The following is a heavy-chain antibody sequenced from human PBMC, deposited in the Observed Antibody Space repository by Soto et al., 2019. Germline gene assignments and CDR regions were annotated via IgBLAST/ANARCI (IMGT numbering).Heavy chain of an antibody. J-gene: IGHJ6*02. V-gene: IGHV3-33*01. CDR3: ARGGCYGNSVSCGYYYGMDV. CDR2: IWYDGSNK. D-gene: IGHD3-22*01. Sequence: GGSLRLSCAASGFTFSSYGMHWVRQAPGKGLEWVAVIWYDGSNKYYADSVKGRFTISRDNSKNTLYLQMNSLRAEDTAVYYCARGGCYGNSVSCGYYYGMDVWGQGTTVTVSS. CDR1: GFTFSSYG.